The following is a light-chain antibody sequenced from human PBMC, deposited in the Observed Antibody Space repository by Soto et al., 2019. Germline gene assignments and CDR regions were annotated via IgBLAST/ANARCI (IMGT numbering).Light chain of an antibody. Sequence: DIPMTQSPSSLSASVGDRVTITCRASQSISSYLNWYQQKPGKAPKLLIYAASSLQSGVPSRFSGSGSGTDFTLTISSLQPEDFATYYCQRSYSTPWTFGQGTKVEIK. V-gene: IGKV1-39*01. CDR2: AAS. CDR1: QSISSY. J-gene: IGKJ1*01. CDR3: QRSYSTPWT.